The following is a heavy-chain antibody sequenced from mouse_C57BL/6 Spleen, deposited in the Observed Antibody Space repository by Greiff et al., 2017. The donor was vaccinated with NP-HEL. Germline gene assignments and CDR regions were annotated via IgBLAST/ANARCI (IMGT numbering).Heavy chain of an antibody. J-gene: IGHJ2*01. D-gene: IGHD1-1*01. V-gene: IGHV5-17*01. CDR2: ISSGSSTI. CDR3: ARDYYGSQGYFDY. Sequence: VQLKESGGGLVKPGGSLKLSCAASGFTFSDYGMHWVRQAPEKGLEWVAYISSGSSTIYYADTVKGRFTISRDNAKNTLFLQMTSLRSEDTAMYYCARDYYGSQGYFDYWGQGTTLTVSS. CDR1: GFTFSDYG.